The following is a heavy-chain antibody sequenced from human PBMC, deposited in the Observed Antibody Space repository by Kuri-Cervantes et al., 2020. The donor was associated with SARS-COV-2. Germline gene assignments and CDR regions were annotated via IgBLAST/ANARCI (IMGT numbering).Heavy chain of an antibody. J-gene: IGHJ6*02. CDR1: GGSVSSGSYY. D-gene: IGHD5-12*01. CDR2: IYYSGST. Sequence: SETLSLTCTVSGGSVSSGSYYWSWIRQPPGKGLEWIGYIYYSGSTNCNPSLKSRVTISVDTSKNQFSLKLSSVTAADTAVYYCARRLKWLLRGPHYYYYGMDVWGQGTTVTVSS. CDR3: ARRLKWLLRGPHYYYYGMDV. V-gene: IGHV4-61*01.